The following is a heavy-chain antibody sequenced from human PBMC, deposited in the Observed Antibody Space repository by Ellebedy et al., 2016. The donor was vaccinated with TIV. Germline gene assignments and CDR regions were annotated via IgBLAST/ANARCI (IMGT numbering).Heavy chain of an antibody. J-gene: IGHJ4*02. V-gene: IGHV3-48*01. Sequence: PGGSLRLSCAASGFTFSSYRMNWVRQATGKGLEWVSYISSSSSTIYYADSVKGRFTISRDNAKNSLYLQMNSLCAEDTAVYYCARDTRIAVAGLDYWGQGTLVTVSS. CDR2: ISSSSSTI. CDR3: ARDTRIAVAGLDY. D-gene: IGHD6-19*01. CDR1: GFTFSSYR.